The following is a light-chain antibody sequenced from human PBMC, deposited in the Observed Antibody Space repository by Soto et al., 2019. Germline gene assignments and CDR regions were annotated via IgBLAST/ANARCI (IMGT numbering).Light chain of an antibody. Sequence: IQMTQSPSSLSASVGDRVTITCRTSQTINNYLNWYQQKPGRAPKLLIYAAYNLQSGVPPRFSGSGSGTDFTLAISSLQPEDSATYYCLQDINYPWTFGQGTKVDIK. CDR2: AAY. CDR3: LQDINYPWT. J-gene: IGKJ1*01. CDR1: QTINNY. V-gene: IGKV1-6*01.